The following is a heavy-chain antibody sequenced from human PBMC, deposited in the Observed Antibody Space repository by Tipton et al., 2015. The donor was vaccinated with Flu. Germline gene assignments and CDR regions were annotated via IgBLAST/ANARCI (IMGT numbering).Heavy chain of an antibody. J-gene: IGHJ4*02. Sequence: TLSLTCSVFGTSITGYYWSWIRQPAGKGLEWIGRIHTSGSTDYNPSLKSRVTMSVDTSKNHFSLNLRSVTAADTAVYYCARDLGIGWFYFDYWGQGSLVIASS. CDR3: ARDLGIGWFYFDY. D-gene: IGHD6-19*01. CDR1: GTSITGYY. CDR2: IHTSGST. V-gene: IGHV4-4*07.